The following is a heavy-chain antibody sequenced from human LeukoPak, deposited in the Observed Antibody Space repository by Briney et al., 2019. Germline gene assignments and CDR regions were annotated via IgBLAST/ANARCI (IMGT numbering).Heavy chain of an antibody. CDR3: ARDSSSGWSYSVY. CDR1: GYTFTVYY. D-gene: IGHD6-19*01. J-gene: IGHJ4*02. Sequence: ASVKVSCKXSGYTFTVYYMQWVRQAPGQGLEWMGWINPSSGGTNYAQKFQGRVTMTRDTSISTVYMELSRLRSDDTAMYYCARDSSSGWSYSVYWGQGTLVTVSS. CDR2: INPSSGGT. V-gene: IGHV1-2*02.